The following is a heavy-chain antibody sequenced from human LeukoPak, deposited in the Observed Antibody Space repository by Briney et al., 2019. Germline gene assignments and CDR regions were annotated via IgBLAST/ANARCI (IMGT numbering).Heavy chain of an antibody. J-gene: IGHJ4*02. Sequence: GGSLRLSCAVSGFTVSSNYMSWVRQAPGKGLEWVSVIYSGGSTYYADSVKGRFTISRDNSKNTLYLQMNSLRAEDTAVYYCAKEIAVFSQLLPFDYWGQGTLVTVSS. D-gene: IGHD2-2*01. CDR1: GFTVSSNY. CDR3: AKEIAVFSQLLPFDY. CDR2: IYSGGST. V-gene: IGHV3-53*01.